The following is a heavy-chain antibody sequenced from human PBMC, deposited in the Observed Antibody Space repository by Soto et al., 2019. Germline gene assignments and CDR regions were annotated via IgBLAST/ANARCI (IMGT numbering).Heavy chain of an antibody. D-gene: IGHD2-21*01. Sequence: QVQLTQSGPEVKKPGASVKVSCKVSGHTLTELPMHWVRQAPGKGLEWMGGFDTEDGETIYAQKFQGRVTMTEDPSTDTAYMELSGLTSEDTAVFYCATGVTVIGTFDFWGQGTLLSVSS. CDR2: FDTEDGET. CDR1: GHTLTELP. CDR3: ATGVTVIGTFDF. V-gene: IGHV1-24*01. J-gene: IGHJ4*02.